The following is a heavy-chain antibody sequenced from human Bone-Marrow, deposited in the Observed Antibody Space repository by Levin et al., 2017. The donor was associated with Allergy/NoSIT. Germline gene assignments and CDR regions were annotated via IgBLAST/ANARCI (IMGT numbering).Heavy chain of an antibody. J-gene: IGHJ4*02. D-gene: IGHD3-16*01. Sequence: AASVKVSCKASGYIFATSWIGWVRQMPGKGLEWMGIIYPGDSDARYGPSLEGQVTYSVDKSTNTAYLQWSSLWASDTGTYYCARGEGGSYWAFDYWGQGTLVTVSS. V-gene: IGHV5-51*01. CDR3: ARGEGGSYWAFDY. CDR2: IYPGDSDA. CDR1: GYIFATSW.